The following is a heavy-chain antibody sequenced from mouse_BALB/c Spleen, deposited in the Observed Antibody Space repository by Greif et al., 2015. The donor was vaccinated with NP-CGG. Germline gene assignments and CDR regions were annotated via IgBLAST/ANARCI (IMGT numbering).Heavy chain of an antibody. V-gene: IGHV14-3*02. Sequence: VQLQQSGAELVKPGASVKLSCTASGFNIKDTYMHWVKQRPEQGLEWIGRIDPANGNTKYDPKFQGKATITADTSSNTAYLQLSSLTSEDTAVYYCAFYDYDERVYAMDYWGQGTSVTVSS. CDR3: AFYDYDERVYAMDY. J-gene: IGHJ4*01. CDR2: IDPANGNT. CDR1: GFNIKDTY. D-gene: IGHD2-4*01.